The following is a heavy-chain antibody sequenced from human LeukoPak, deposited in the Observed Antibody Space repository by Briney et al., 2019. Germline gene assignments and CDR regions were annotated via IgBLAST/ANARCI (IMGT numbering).Heavy chain of an antibody. D-gene: IGHD4-17*01. CDR3: ARDPTPTVTTLRGPYYFDY. CDR1: GGTFSSYA. V-gene: IGHV1-69*13. CDR2: IIPIFGTA. Sequence: GASVKVSCKASGGTFSSYAISWVRQAPGQGLEWMGGIIPIFGTANYAQKFQGRVTITADESTSTAYMELSSLRSEDTAVYYCARDPTPTVTTLRGPYYFDYWGQGTLVTVSS. J-gene: IGHJ4*02.